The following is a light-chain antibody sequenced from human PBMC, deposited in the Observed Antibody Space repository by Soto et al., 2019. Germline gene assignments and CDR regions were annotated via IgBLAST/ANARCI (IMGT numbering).Light chain of an antibody. V-gene: IGLV1-40*01. CDR3: QSYDSSLSFYV. J-gene: IGLJ1*01. CDR2: GNS. Sequence: QSVLTQPPSVSGAPGQRVTISCTGRSSNIGAGYDVHWYQQLPGTAPKLLIYGNSNRPSGVPDRFSGSKSGTSASLAITGLQAEDEAVYYCQSYDSSLSFYVFGTGTKLTVL. CDR1: SSNIGAGYD.